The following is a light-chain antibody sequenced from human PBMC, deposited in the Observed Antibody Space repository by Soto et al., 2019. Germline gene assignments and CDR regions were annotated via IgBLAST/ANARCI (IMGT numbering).Light chain of an antibody. J-gene: IGKJ5*01. V-gene: IGKV2-28*01. CDR2: LGS. CDR1: RSLLQRDGYNY. CDR3: MHALEVPVT. Sequence: DIVMTQSPLSLRVTPGEPAYISCMSTRSLLQRDGYNYLDWYLQKAGQSPRLLIYLGSNRASGVPDRFSGSGSGTDFTLKISRVEAEDVRVYYCMHALEVPVTFGQGTRLEI.